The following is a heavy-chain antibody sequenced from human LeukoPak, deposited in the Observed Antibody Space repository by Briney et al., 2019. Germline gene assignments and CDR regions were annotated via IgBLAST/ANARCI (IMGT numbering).Heavy chain of an antibody. CDR1: RGSISSGNYY. J-gene: IGHJ4*02. CDR2: INNNGST. D-gene: IGHD3-10*01. Sequence: SETLSLTCTVSRGSISSGNYYWSWIRQPAGKGLEWVGRINNNGSTNYNPSFTSRVTISLDTSKNQFSLKLSSVTAADTAVYYCARDRDFYGSGSYNYWGQGTLVTVSS. V-gene: IGHV4-61*02. CDR3: ARDRDFYGSGSYNY.